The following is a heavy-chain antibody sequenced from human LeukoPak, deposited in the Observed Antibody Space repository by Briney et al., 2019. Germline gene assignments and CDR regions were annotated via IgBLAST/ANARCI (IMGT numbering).Heavy chain of an antibody. J-gene: IGHJ2*01. V-gene: IGHV3-74*03. CDR1: GFAFSVSW. CDR3: AKDRVNWYFDL. Sequence: PGGSLRLSCAASGFAFSVSWMHWVRQAPGKGLVWVSVIKSDGSGTAYADSVKGRFTISRDNSKNTLYLQMNSLRADDTAVYYCAKDRVNWYFDLWGRGTLVTVSS. CDR2: IKSDGSGT. D-gene: IGHD3-10*01.